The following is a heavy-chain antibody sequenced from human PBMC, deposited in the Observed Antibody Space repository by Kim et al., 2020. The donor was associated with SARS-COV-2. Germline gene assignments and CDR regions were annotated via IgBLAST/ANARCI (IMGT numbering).Heavy chain of an antibody. V-gene: IGHV3-23*01. CDR3: AKEITDGYSSGWYLGAFDI. D-gene: IGHD6-19*01. CDR1: GFTFSSYA. CDR2: ISGSGGST. J-gene: IGHJ3*02. Sequence: GGSLRLSCAASGFTFSSYAMSWVRQAPGKGLEWVSAISGSGGSTYYADSVKGRFTISRDNSKNTLYLQMNSLRAEDTAVYYCAKEITDGYSSGWYLGAFDIWGQGTMVTVSS.